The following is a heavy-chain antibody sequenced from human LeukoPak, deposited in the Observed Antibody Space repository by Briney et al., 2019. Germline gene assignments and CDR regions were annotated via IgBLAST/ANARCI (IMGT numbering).Heavy chain of an antibody. D-gene: IGHD1-26*01. J-gene: IGHJ4*02. CDR3: ARVEGLSQWELEAIDY. CDR1: GFTFSDYY. V-gene: IGHV3-11*01. Sequence: GGSLRLSCAASGFTFSDYYMSWIRQAPGKGLEWVSYISSSGSTIYYADSVKGRFTISRDNAKNSLYPQMNSLRAEDTAVYYCARVEGLSQWELEAIDYWGQGTLVTVSS. CDR2: ISSSGSTI.